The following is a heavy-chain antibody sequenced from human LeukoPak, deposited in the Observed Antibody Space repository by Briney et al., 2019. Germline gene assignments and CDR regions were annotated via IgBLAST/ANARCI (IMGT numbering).Heavy chain of an antibody. V-gene: IGHV3-33*01. CDR3: AREPYQITIFGVVTQENYFDY. CDR1: GFTFSSYG. D-gene: IGHD3-3*01. CDR2: IWYDGSNK. J-gene: IGHJ4*02. Sequence: GGSLRLSCAASGFTFSSYGMHWVRQAPGKGLEWVAVIWYDGSNKYYADSVKGRFTISGDNSKNTLYLQMNSLRAEDTAVYYCAREPYQITIFGVVTQENYFDYWGQGTLVTVSS.